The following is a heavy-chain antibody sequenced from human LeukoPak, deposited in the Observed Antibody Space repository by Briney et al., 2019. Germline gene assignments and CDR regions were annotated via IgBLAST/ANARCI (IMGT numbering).Heavy chain of an antibody. Sequence: KSSETLSLTCTVSGGSISSSSYYWGWIRQPPGKGLEWIGRIYYSGSTYDNPSLKSRFTTSVDTSKNQFSLKLSSVTAADTAVYYCAREAYKYSSGWNNWFDPWGQGTLVTVSS. CDR2: IYYSGST. V-gene: IGHV4-39*07. CDR1: GGSISSSSYY. D-gene: IGHD6-19*01. CDR3: AREAYKYSSGWNNWFDP. J-gene: IGHJ5*02.